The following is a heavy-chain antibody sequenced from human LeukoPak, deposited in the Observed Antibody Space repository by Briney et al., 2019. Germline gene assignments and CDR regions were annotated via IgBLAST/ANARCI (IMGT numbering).Heavy chain of an antibody. CDR2: INHSGST. V-gene: IGHV4-34*01. J-gene: IGHJ5*02. CDR1: GGSFSGCY. D-gene: IGHD2-2*01. CDR3: ARIGPSGGIVVVPAAMSFDP. Sequence: PSETLSLTCAVYGGSFSGCYWSWIRQPPGKGLEWIGEINHSGSTNYNPSLKSRVTISVDTSKNQFSLKLSSVTAADTAVYYCARIGPSGGIVVVPAAMSFDPWGQGTLVTVS.